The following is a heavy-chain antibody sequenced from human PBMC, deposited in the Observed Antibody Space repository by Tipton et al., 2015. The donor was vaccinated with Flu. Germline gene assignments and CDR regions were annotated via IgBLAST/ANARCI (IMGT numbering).Heavy chain of an antibody. V-gene: IGHV4-38-2*01. CDR2: IYNSGST. CDR1: GYSISSGYY. CDR3: ARQDYGAYERLHVFDF. J-gene: IGHJ3*01. D-gene: IGHD4-17*01. Sequence: TLSLTCAVSGYSISSGYYWGWIRQPPGKGLEWIASIYNSGSTYDNPSLRSRVTISVDTSKNQFPLKLSSVTAGDTAIYYCARQDYGAYERLHVFDFWGQGTMVAVSS.